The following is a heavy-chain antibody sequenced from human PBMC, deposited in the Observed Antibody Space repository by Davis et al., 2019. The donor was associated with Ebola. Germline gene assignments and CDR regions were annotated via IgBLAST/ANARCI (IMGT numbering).Heavy chain of an antibody. CDR2: IYHSGST. CDR1: GGSINNNNW. CDR3: ARDQSGMDV. V-gene: IGHV4-4*02. Sequence: PSETLSLTCAVSGGSINNNNWWSWVRQPPGKGLEWIGGIYHSGSTNYNPSLKSRVTIFLDKAKNQFSLKVRSVTAADTAVYYCARDQSGMDVWGQGTTVTVSS. J-gene: IGHJ6*02.